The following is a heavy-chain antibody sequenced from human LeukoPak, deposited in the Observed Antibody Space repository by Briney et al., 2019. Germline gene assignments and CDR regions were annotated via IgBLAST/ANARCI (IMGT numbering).Heavy chain of an antibody. CDR1: GLTLSVYS. CDR2: ISSRSNYR. D-gene: IGHD3-10*01. V-gene: IGHV3-21*01. Sequence: PGGSLRLACAPSGLTLSVYSMNWVSQAPGKGLEWVSSISSRSNYRYYADSVKGRFTISRDNAKNSLYLQMNSLRAEDTGVYYCARDGYYTSGRNPYFDYWGQGTLVTVSS. CDR3: ARDGYYTSGRNPYFDY. J-gene: IGHJ4*02.